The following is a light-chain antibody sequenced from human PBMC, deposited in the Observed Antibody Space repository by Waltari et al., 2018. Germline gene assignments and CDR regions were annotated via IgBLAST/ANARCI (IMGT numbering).Light chain of an antibody. V-gene: IGKV4-1*01. Sequence: DIVRTQSPDSLAVSLGEMATINCKSSQSLLYSTNHKTYLAWYQQKPGQPPKLLISCASTREYGVPDRLSGGGSGTDFTLTISSLQAEDVAVYYCLQYYDPPWTFGQGTKVDIK. J-gene: IGKJ1*01. CDR3: LQYYDPPWT. CDR1: QSLLYSTNHKTY. CDR2: CAS.